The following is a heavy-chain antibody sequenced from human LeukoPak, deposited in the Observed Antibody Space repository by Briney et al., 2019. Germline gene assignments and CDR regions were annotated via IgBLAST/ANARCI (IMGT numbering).Heavy chain of an antibody. Sequence: ASVKVSCKASGYTFTGYYMHWVRQAPGQGLEWMGWINPNSGGTNYAQKFQGRVTMTRDTSISTAYMELSRLRSDDTAVYYCASREHYDSSGYYFPPIDFDYWGQGTLVTVSS. CDR1: GYTFTGYY. J-gene: IGHJ4*02. CDR3: ASREHYDSSGYYFPPIDFDY. V-gene: IGHV1-2*02. D-gene: IGHD3-22*01. CDR2: INPNSGGT.